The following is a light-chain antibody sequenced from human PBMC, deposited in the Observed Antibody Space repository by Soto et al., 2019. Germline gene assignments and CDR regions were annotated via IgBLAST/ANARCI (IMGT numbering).Light chain of an antibody. CDR3: QQSYSTPYT. CDR1: QSISSY. Sequence: DIQMTQSPSSLSASVGDRVTITCRASQSISSYLNWYQQKPGKAPKLLIYAASRLQSGVPSRFSVSESGTHFTLTIGSLKPEDFATYHCQQSYSTPYTCGQGPKLEIK. CDR2: AAS. J-gene: IGKJ2*01. V-gene: IGKV1-39*01.